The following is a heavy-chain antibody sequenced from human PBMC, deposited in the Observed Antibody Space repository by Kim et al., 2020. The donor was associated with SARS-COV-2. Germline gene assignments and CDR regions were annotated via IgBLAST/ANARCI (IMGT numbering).Heavy chain of an antibody. CDR1: GFTFDEYA. CDR3: AKASGNSYPRSRNFQH. V-gene: IGHV3-43*02. Sequence: GGSLRLSCAASGFTFDEYAMHWVRQAPGKGLEWVSLISGDGGETYYVDSVKGRFTISRDNSKNSLYLQMNSLTTEDHALYYCAKASGNSYPRSRNFQHWGQGTLVTVSS. D-gene: IGHD2-21*01. J-gene: IGHJ1*01. CDR2: ISGDGGET.